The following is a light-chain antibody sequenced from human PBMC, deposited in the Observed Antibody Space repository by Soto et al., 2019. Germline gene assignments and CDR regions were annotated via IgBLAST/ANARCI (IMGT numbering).Light chain of an antibody. CDR1: QRISNSY. CDR2: GAS. CDR3: QQYGSSPFT. V-gene: IGKV3-20*01. Sequence: EIVLTQSPGTLSLSPGERATLSCRASQRISNSYLAWYQQKPGQAPRLLIYGASSRATGIPDRFSGSGSGTDFTLTISRLEPEDFAVYYCQQYGSSPFTCGPGTKVDIK. J-gene: IGKJ3*01.